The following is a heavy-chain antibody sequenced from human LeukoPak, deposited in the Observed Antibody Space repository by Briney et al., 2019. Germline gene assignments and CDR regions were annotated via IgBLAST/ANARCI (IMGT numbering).Heavy chain of an antibody. CDR2: IHSSGRT. V-gene: IGHV4-34*01. CDR1: DGSFRGYY. J-gene: IGHJ4*02. CDR3: ARGRNYYESSGFYYYFDY. D-gene: IGHD3-22*01. Sequence: EPSGTLSLTCAVSDGSFRGYYWNWIRQPPGKGLEWAGEIHSSGRTNYNPSLKSRLTLSVDTSKYQFSLKLSSVTAADTAVYYCARGRNYYESSGFYYYFDYWGQGTLVTVAS.